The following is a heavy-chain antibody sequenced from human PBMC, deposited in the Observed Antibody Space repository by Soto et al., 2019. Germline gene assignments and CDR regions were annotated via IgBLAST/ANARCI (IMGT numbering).Heavy chain of an antibody. D-gene: IGHD3-10*01. CDR2: ISGSGGST. J-gene: IGHJ4*02. Sequence: GVSRSLCAAAAGGTLSIHPMLLVRQIPGKGLEWVSAISGSGGSTYYADSVKGRFTISRDNSKNTLYLQMNSLRAEDTAVYYCAGSNYYPIPPFDYWGQGTLVTVSS. CDR1: GGTLSIHP. V-gene: IGHV3-23*01. CDR3: AGSNYYPIPPFDY.